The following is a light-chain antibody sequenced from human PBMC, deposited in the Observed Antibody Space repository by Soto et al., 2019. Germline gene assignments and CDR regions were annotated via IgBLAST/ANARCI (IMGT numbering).Light chain of an antibody. J-gene: IGLJ1*01. Sequence: QSVLTQPASVSGSTVQSITISCTGTSSDVGGYDYVSRYQLHPGKAPKVMIFDVSNRPSGASYRFSGSRSSNTASLSNSGLRAEDKADYFWSLYSISTAYVFGAETKGTV. CDR1: SSDVGGYDY. CDR2: DVS. CDR3: SLYSISTAYV. V-gene: IGLV2-14*03.